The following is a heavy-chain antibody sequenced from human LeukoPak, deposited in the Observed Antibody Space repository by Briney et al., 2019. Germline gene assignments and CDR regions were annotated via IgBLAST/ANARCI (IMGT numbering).Heavy chain of an antibody. CDR1: GGSISSSY. CDR2: IHTSGST. J-gene: IGHJ4*02. D-gene: IGHD6-19*01. Sequence: SETLSLTCTVSGGSISSSYWGWIRQPAGKGLEWIGRIHTSGSTYYSPSLKSRVTMSVDTSMNQFSLELSSVTAADTAMYFCARVRLGRGLDYWGQGTLVTVPS. CDR3: ARVRLGRGLDY. V-gene: IGHV4-4*07.